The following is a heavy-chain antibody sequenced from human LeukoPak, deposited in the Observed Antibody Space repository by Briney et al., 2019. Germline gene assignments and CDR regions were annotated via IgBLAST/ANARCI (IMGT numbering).Heavy chain of an antibody. V-gene: IGHV3-30-3*01. CDR3: ARGATFGGAKRYFDY. Sequence: GGSLRLSCAASGFTFSSYAMHWVRQAPGKGLEWVAVISYDGSNKYYADSVKGRFTISRDNSKNTLYLQMNSLRAEDTAVYYCARGATFGGAKRYFDYWGQGTLVTVSS. D-gene: IGHD3-16*01. CDR1: GFTFSSYA. CDR2: ISYDGSNK. J-gene: IGHJ4*02.